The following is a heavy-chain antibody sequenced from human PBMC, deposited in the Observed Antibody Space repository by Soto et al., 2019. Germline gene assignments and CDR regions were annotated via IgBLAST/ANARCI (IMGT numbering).Heavy chain of an antibody. CDR2: IYHSGST. Sequence: TVSGGSVRDGSYYWAWLRQPPGKGLEWIGHIYHSGSTIYNPSLKSRVTISIDTSKSQFSLNLNSMTAADTAVYYCAGYNWNYYFDPWGQGTLVTVS. CDR3: AGYNWNYYFDP. V-gene: IGHV4-61*01. D-gene: IGHD1-7*01. J-gene: IGHJ5*02. CDR1: GGSVRDGSYY.